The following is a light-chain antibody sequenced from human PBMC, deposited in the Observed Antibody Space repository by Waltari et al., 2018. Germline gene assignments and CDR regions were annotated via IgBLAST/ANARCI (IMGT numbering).Light chain of an antibody. Sequence: QSALSQPASVSGSPGQSITISCSGSRSDIGGSDYGSWYQQHLGKAPKLLIYDVNKRPSGVSDRFSGSKLGFTASLTISGLQAEDEADYYCDSYASENILLFGGGTKVTVL. CDR1: RSDIGGSDY. J-gene: IGLJ2*01. V-gene: IGLV2-14*01. CDR3: DSYASENILL. CDR2: DVN.